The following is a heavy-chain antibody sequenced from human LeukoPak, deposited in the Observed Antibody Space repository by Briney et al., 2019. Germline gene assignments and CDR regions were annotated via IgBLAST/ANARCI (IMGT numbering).Heavy chain of an antibody. CDR2: TYYRSKWYN. V-gene: IGHV6-1*01. J-gene: IGHJ4*02. Sequence: SQTLSLTCAISGDSVSSNSAAWNWIRQSPSRGLEWLGRTYYRSKWYNDYAVPVKSRITINPDTSKNQFSLQLNSVTPEDTAVYYCAREGGRYCSSTSCLDYWGQGTLVTVSS. CDR3: AREGGRYCSSTSCLDY. D-gene: IGHD2-2*01. CDR1: GDSVSSNSAA.